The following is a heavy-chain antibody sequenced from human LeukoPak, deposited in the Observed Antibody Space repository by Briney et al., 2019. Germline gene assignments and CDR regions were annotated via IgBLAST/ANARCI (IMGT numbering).Heavy chain of an antibody. CDR1: GGSFSGYY. CDR2: INHSGST. D-gene: IGHD3-10*01. CDR3: ASTPFLWFGELSNYYYYYMDV. J-gene: IGHJ6*03. V-gene: IGHV4-34*01. Sequence: PSETLSLTCAVYGGSFSGYYWSWIRQPPGKGLEWIGGINHSGSTNYNPSLKSRVTISVDTSKNQFSLKLSSVTAADTAVYYCASTPFLWFGELSNYYYYYMDVWGKGTTVTVSS.